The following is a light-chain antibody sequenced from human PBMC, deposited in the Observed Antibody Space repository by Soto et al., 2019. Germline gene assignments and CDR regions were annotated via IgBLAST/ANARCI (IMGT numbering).Light chain of an antibody. Sequence: EIVMTQSPATLSVSPGERATLSCRASQSVGGNLAWYQQRPGRAPRLLIYDASTRATDIPARFSGSGSGTEFTLTISSLQSEDFALYDCQQYNNWPLYTFGQGTKLEIK. J-gene: IGKJ2*01. CDR1: QSVGGN. CDR3: QQYNNWPLYT. V-gene: IGKV3-15*01. CDR2: DAS.